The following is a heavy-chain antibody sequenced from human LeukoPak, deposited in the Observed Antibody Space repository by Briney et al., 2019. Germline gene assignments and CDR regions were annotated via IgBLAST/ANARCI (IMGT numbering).Heavy chain of an antibody. CDR3: ARDKALVAGAFDI. D-gene: IGHD2-15*01. CDR2: INWNGVST. CDR1: GFTFDNYG. Sequence: GGSLRLSCAASGFTFDNYGMNWVRQIPGKGLEWVSGINWNGVSTIYADSVKGRFTISRDNAKNSLYLQMSSLRAEDTALYYCARDKALVAGAFDIWGQGTMVTVSS. V-gene: IGHV3-20*04. J-gene: IGHJ3*02.